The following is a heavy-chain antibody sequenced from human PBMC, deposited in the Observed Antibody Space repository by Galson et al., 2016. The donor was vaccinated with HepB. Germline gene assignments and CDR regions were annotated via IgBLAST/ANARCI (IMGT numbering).Heavy chain of an antibody. D-gene: IGHD1-26*01. CDR1: GFSLTTNGMS. Sequence: PALVKPTQTLTLTCTFSGFSLTTNGMSMSWIRQPPGKALEWLARIDWDDDKYYSPSLKTRLYISKDTSKNPVALMMTNMDPVDTGTYFCARPRVGVVDYWGQGTLVTVSS. CDR2: IDWDDDK. CDR3: ARPRVGVVDY. J-gene: IGHJ4*02. V-gene: IGHV2-70*11.